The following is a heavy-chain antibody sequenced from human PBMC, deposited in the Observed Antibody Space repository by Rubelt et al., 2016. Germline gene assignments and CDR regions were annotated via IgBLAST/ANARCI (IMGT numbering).Heavy chain of an antibody. CDR2: ISSGGSTI. CDR1: GFTFSSYE. CDR3: ARSDIVATITDY. Sequence: EVQLVESGGGLVQPGGSLRLSCAASGFTFSSYEMNWVRQAPGKGLGWVSYISSGGSTIYYADSVSRRFTISRDNAKNSLYLQMNGLRAEDTAVYYCARSDIVATITDYWGQGTLVTVSS. V-gene: IGHV3-48*03. D-gene: IGHD5-12*01. J-gene: IGHJ4*02.